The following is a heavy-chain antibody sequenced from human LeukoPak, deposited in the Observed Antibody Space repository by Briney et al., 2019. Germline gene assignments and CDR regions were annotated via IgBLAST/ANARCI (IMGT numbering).Heavy chain of an antibody. J-gene: IGHJ4*02. V-gene: IGHV3-30*18. Sequence: GGSLRLSCAASGFTFSTYAMTWVRQAPGKGLEWVAVISYDGSNKYYADSVKGRFTISRDNSKNTLYLQMNSLRAEDTAVYYCAKDYYNRITMVRGVFPGDYWGQGTLVTVSS. CDR1: GFTFSTYA. D-gene: IGHD3-10*01. CDR2: ISYDGSNK. CDR3: AKDYYNRITMVRGVFPGDY.